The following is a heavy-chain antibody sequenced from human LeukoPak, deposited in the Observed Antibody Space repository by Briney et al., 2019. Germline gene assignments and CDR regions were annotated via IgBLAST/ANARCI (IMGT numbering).Heavy chain of an antibody. J-gene: IGHJ4*02. CDR3: ARQDPLSDVSLDY. V-gene: IGHV4-34*01. CDR1: GGSFSGYY. D-gene: IGHD2-8*01. Sequence: PSETLSLTCAVYGGSFSGYYWSWIRQPPGKGLEWIGEINHSGSTNYNPSLKSRVTISVGTSKNQFSLKLSSVTAADTAVYYCARQDPLSDVSLDYWGQGTLVTVSS. CDR2: INHSGST.